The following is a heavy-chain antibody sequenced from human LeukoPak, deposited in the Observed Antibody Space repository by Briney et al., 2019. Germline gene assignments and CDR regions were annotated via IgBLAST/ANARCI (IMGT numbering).Heavy chain of an antibody. CDR2: ISSSSSYI. V-gene: IGHV3-21*01. Sequence: PGGSLRLSCAASGFTFSSYSMNWVRQAPGEGLEWVSSISSSSSYIYYADSVKGRFTISRDNAKNSLYLQMNSLRAEDTAVYYCARDSLPSTVTPDPGPLDYWGQGTLVTVSS. CDR1: GFTFSSYS. CDR3: ARDSLPSTVTPDPGPLDY. J-gene: IGHJ4*02. D-gene: IGHD4-17*01.